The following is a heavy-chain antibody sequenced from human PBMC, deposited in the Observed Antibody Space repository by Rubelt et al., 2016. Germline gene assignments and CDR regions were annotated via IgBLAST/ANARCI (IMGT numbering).Heavy chain of an antibody. J-gene: IGHJ5*02. CDR2: IHPNSGAT. CDR3: AREGSCGGSNCSSGFVDT. CDR1: GYTFSNYG. D-gene: IGHD2-15*01. Sequence: VQSGPEVKKPGASVKVSCKSSGYTFSNYGITWVRQAPGQGLEWMGWIHPNSGATNYAQNFYGSVTLTSDTSISTAYMDLSGLRSEDTAVYYCAREGSCGGSNCSSGFVDTWGQGALVTVSS. V-gene: IGHV1-2*02.